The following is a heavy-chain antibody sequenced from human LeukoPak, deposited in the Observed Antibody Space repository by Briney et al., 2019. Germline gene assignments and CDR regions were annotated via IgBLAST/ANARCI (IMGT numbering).Heavy chain of an antibody. Sequence: ASVKVSCKASGYTFTGYYMHWVRQAPGQGLGRMGWINPNSGGTNYAQKFQGRVTMTRDTSISTAYMELSRLRSDDTAVYYCARDWGRKMWFDPWGQGTLVTVSS. CDR3: ARDWGRKMWFDP. CDR2: INPNSGGT. V-gene: IGHV1-2*02. D-gene: IGHD3-16*01. J-gene: IGHJ5*02. CDR1: GYTFTGYY.